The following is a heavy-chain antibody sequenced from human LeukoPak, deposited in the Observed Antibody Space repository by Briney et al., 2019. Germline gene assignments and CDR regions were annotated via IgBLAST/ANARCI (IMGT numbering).Heavy chain of an antibody. CDR1: AFRFSSFA. J-gene: IGHJ3*02. V-gene: IGHV3-23*01. Sequence: GGSLRLSCAASAFRFSSFAMTWVRQAPGKGLEWVSGIHGNGETTYYADSVKGRFTISRDNSRELLYLQMNSLRVEDTAVYYCAKDPNGDYVGAFDSWGQGQWSPSL. CDR3: AKDPNGDYVGAFDS. D-gene: IGHD4-17*01. CDR2: IHGNGETT.